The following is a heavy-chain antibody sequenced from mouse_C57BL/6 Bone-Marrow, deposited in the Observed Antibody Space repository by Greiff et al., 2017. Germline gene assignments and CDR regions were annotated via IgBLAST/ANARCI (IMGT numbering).Heavy chain of an antibody. V-gene: IGHV1-81*01. D-gene: IGHD1-1*01. CDR1: GYTFTSYG. Sequence: QVQLKESGAELARPGASVKLSCKASGYTFTSYGISWVKQRTGQGLEWIGEIYPRSGNTYYNEKFKGKATLTADKASSTAYMELRSLTSEDSAVYFCAGTVKGDAMDYWGQGTSVTVSS. CDR3: AGTVKGDAMDY. J-gene: IGHJ4*01. CDR2: IYPRSGNT.